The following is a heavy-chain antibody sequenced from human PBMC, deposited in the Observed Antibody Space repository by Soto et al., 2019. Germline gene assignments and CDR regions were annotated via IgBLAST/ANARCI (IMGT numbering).Heavy chain of an antibody. V-gene: IGHV6-1*01. J-gene: IGHJ4*02. CDR2: TYYRSKWYN. D-gene: IGHD1-26*01. Sequence: PSQTLSLTCAISWDSVSSNSAAWYWIRQSPSRGLEWLGRTYYRSKWYNDYAVSVKRLITINPDTSKNHFSLQQNSVPPEDTAVYYCASPLPATNHFGYWGQGTLVTVS. CDR1: WDSVSSNSAA. CDR3: ASPLPATNHFGY.